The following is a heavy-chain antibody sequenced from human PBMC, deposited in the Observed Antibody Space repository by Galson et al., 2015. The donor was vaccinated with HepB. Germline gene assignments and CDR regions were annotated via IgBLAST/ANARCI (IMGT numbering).Heavy chain of an antibody. V-gene: IGHV3-20*01. J-gene: IGHJ4*02. Sequence: SLRLSCAASGFTFDDYDMVWVRQVPGRGLEWVSGINWNGGSTGYLDSVKGRFTISRDNAKNSLYPQMNSLSAEDTAFYHCARDAEASVTAGGSGYFFDYWGQGILVSVSS. CDR1: GFTFDDYD. D-gene: IGHD2-15*01. CDR2: INWNGGST. CDR3: ARDAEASVTAGGSGYFFDY.